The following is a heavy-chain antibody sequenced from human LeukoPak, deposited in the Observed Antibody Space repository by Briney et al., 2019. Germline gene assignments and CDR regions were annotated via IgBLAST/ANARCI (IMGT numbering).Heavy chain of an antibody. Sequence: GGSLRLSCAASGFAVSINYMSWVRQAPGKGLEWVSIIYSGGSTYFADSVKGRFTISRDNSKNTLFLQMSRLSAEDTAVYYCAKESGDDSSGYYEVFDYWGQGTLVTVSS. CDR1: GFAVSINY. CDR2: IYSGGST. J-gene: IGHJ4*02. V-gene: IGHV3-66*01. CDR3: AKESGDDSSGYYEVFDY. D-gene: IGHD3-22*01.